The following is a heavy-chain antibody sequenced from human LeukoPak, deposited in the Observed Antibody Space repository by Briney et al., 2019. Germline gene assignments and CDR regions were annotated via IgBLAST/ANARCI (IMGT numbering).Heavy chain of an antibody. CDR1: GGTFSSYA. J-gene: IGHJ6*02. Sequence: SVKVSCKASGGTFSSYAISWVRQAPGQGLEWMGGIIPIFGTANYAQKFQGRVTITADESTSTAYMELSSLRSEDTAVYYCARIRGKLYSSGWYSPEAYYGMDLWGQGTTVTVSS. V-gene: IGHV1-69*13. D-gene: IGHD6-19*01. CDR2: IIPIFGTA. CDR3: ARIRGKLYSSGWYSPEAYYGMDL.